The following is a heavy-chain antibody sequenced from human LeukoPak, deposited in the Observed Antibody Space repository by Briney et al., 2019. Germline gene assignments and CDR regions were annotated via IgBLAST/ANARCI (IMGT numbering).Heavy chain of an antibody. CDR3: ARAVVLNSGSYYWWDPWAFDI. J-gene: IGHJ3*02. V-gene: IGHV3-74*03. CDR2: INTDGSST. D-gene: IGHD1-26*01. CDR1: GFTFSSYW. Sequence: GGSLRLSCAASGFTFSSYWMHWVRQAPGKGLVWVSRINTDGSSTTYADSVKGRFTISRDNAKNTLYLEMNSLRAEDTAVYYCARAVVLNSGSYYWWDPWAFDIWGQGTMVTVSS.